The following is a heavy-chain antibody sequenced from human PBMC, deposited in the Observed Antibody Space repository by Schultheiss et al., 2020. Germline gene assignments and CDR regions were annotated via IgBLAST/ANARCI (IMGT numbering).Heavy chain of an antibody. J-gene: IGHJ4*02. CDR1: GYTFTNYF. CDR2: INPSGGST. V-gene: IGHV1-46*04. D-gene: IGHD3-22*01. Sequence: ASVKVSCKASGYTFTNYFMHWVRQAPGQGLEWMGIINPSGGSTSYAQKLQGRVTMTRDTSTSTVYMELSSLRSEDTAVYYCARGGYDNSGYYHAKNYFDYWGQGTLVTVSS. CDR3: ARGGYDNSGYYHAKNYFDY.